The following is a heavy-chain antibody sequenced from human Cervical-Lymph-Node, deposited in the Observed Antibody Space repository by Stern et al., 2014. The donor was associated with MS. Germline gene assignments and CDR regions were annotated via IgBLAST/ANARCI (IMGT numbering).Heavy chain of an antibody. Sequence: EVQLLESGAEVKKPGESLKISCKGSGYSFTSYWIAWVRQMPGKGLEWMGITDPGDSDTRDSPSFQGQVTISADKSISTAYLQWSSLKASDTAMYYCARLSSWYEDYWGQGTLVTVSS. V-gene: IGHV5-51*03. J-gene: IGHJ4*02. CDR2: TDPGDSDT. CDR1: GYSFTSYW. CDR3: ARLSSWYEDY. D-gene: IGHD6-13*01.